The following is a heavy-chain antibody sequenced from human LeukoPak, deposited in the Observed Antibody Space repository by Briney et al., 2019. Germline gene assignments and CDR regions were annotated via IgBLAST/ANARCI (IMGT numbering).Heavy chain of an antibody. V-gene: IGHV5-51*01. D-gene: IGHD6-13*01. CDR3: AIGRGGQQLGDY. J-gene: IGHJ4*02. CDR1: EYSFPNYC. Sequence: GESLKISCKHSEYSFPNYCSGWGRHMPVKGREWMGTIYHDDYDSRYSPSFQGKVTISADKSISTAYLQWSSLKASDTALYYCAIGRGGQQLGDYWGQGTLVTVSS. CDR2: IYHDDYDS.